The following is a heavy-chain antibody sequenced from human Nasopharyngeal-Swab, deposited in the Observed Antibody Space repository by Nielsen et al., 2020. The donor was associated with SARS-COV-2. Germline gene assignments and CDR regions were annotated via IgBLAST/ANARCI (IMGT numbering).Heavy chain of an antibody. D-gene: IGHD3-22*01. V-gene: IGHV2-26*01. J-gene: IGHJ6*02. Sequence: WIRQPPGKALEWLAHIFSNDEKSYSTSLKSRLTISKDTSKTQVVLTMTNIDPVDTATCYCARIIEVNTSYYYYGMDVWGQRTTVTVSS. CDR3: ARIIEVNTSYYYYGMDV. CDR2: IFSNDEK.